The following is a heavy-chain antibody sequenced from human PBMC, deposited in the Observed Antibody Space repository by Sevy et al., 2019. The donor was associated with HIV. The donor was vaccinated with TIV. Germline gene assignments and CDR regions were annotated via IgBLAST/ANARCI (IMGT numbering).Heavy chain of an antibody. Sequence: GGSLRLSCAASGFTFNTHVMNWVRQAPGKGLEWVSSISGFGNTYYADSVRGRFTISSDNAKNTQYLQMNSLRADDTAVYYGAKVLNPALESMMEVTVRSLKGFDVWGQGTMVTVSS. CDR2: ISGFGNT. D-gene: IGHD3-22*01. CDR1: GFTFNTHV. CDR3: AKVLNPALESMMEVTVRSLKGFDV. J-gene: IGHJ3*01. V-gene: IGHV3-23*01.